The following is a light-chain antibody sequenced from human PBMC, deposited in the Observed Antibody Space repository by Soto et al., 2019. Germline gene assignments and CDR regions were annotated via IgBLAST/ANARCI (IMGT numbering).Light chain of an antibody. CDR1: SSNIGSNN. CDR3: AAWDDSLSGWV. CDR2: RNN. V-gene: IGLV1-47*01. Sequence: QSVLTQAPSASGTPGLRVTISCSGSSSNIGSNNAYWYQQLPGTAPKLLIYRNNQRPSRVPDRFSGSKSGSSASLAISGLRSEDEAEYYCAAWDDSLSGWVFGGGTQLTVL. J-gene: IGLJ3*02.